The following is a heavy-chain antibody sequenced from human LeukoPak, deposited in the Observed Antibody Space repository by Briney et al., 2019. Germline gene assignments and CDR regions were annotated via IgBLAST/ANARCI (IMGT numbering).Heavy chain of an antibody. CDR1: GYSFTSYW. CDR3: ARSKDYYYYGMDV. V-gene: IGHV5-51*01. Sequence: GESMKISCKGSGYSFTSYWIGWVRQMPGKGLEWMGIIYPGDSDTRYSPSFQGQVTISADKSISTAYLQWSSLKASDTAMYYCARSKDYYYYGMDVWGQGTTVTVSS. J-gene: IGHJ6*02. CDR2: IYPGDSDT.